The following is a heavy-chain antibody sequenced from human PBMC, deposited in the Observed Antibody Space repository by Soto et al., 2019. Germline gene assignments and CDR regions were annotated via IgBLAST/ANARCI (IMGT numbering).Heavy chain of an antibody. J-gene: IGHJ6*02. D-gene: IGHD2-15*01. CDR1: GFTVSSNY. CDR2: IYSGGST. V-gene: IGHV3-53*01. Sequence: EVQLVESGGGLIQPGGSLRLSCAASGFTVSSNYMSWVRQAPGKGLEWVSVIYSGGSTYYADSVKGRFTISRDNSKNTLYLQMNSLRAEDTAVYYCARDKRYCSGGSCYYYGMDVWGQGTTVTVSS. CDR3: ARDKRYCSGGSCYYYGMDV.